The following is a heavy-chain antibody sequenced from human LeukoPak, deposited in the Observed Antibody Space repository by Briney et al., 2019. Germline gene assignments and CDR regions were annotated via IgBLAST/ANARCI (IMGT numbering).Heavy chain of an antibody. CDR2: IYTSGST. D-gene: IGHD6-13*01. CDR3: ARVTGYRIEDYFDY. V-gene: IGHV4-59*01. J-gene: IGHJ4*02. Sequence: SETLSLTCTVSGGSISRYYWSWIRQPPGKGLEWIGYIYTSGSTNYNPSLKSRVTISVETSKNEFSLKLRSVTAADTAVYYCARVTGYRIEDYFDYWGQGTLVTVSS. CDR1: GGSISRYY.